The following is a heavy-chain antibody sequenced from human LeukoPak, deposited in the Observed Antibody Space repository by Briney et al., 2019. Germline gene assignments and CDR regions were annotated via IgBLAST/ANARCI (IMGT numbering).Heavy chain of an antibody. CDR1: GGSISSSNW. Sequence: SETLSLTCAVSGGSISSSNWWSWVRQPPGKGLEWIGEIYHSGSTNYNPSLKSRVTISVDKSKNQFSLKLSSVTAADTAVYYCASFLGYCSGGGCYSYDYWGQGTLVTVSS. CDR3: ASFLGYCSGGGCYSYDY. CDR2: IYHSGST. V-gene: IGHV4-4*02. J-gene: IGHJ4*02. D-gene: IGHD2-15*01.